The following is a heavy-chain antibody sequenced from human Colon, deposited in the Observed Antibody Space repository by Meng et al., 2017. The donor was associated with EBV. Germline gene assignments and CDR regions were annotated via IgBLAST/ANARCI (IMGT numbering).Heavy chain of an antibody. CDR1: GASTSSNNW. V-gene: IGHV4-4*02. J-gene: IGHJ4*02. CDR3: ARGNAYNAPSFDY. D-gene: IGHD5-24*01. CDR2: IYHGGNT. Sequence: QQQEYGPGLVGPSWALSLPSSVSGASTSSNNWWSWVRQPPGKGLEWIGEIYHGGNTNYNPSLKSRVTISVDRSNDQFSLSLSSVTAADTAVYYCARGNAYNAPSFDYWGQGTLVTVSS.